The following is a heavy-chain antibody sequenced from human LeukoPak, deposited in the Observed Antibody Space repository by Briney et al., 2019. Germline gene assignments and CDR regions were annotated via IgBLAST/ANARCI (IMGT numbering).Heavy chain of an antibody. Sequence: SETLSLTCTVSGGSISSGSYYWSWIRQPAGQGLEWIGRIHTSGTTSYNPSLKSRVTISLDTSKNQFSLKLYSVTAADTAVYYCARRDSSGYYDWFDPWGQGTLVTVSS. CDR2: IHTSGTT. D-gene: IGHD3-22*01. CDR1: GGSISSGSYY. CDR3: ARRDSSGYYDWFDP. J-gene: IGHJ5*02. V-gene: IGHV4-61*02.